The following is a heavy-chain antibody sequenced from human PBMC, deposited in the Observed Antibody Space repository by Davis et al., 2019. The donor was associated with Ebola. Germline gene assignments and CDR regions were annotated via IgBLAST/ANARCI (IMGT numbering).Heavy chain of an antibody. D-gene: IGHD2-2*02. Sequence: SVKVSCKASGYTFTNYYMHWVRQAPGQGLEWMGGIIPIFGTANYAQKFQGRVTITADESTSTAYMELSSLRSEDTAVYYCARGVGYCSSTSCYTDYYYYMDVWGKGTTVTVSS. CDR2: IIPIFGTA. V-gene: IGHV1-69*13. J-gene: IGHJ6*03. CDR3: ARGVGYCSSTSCYTDYYYYMDV. CDR1: GYTFTNYY.